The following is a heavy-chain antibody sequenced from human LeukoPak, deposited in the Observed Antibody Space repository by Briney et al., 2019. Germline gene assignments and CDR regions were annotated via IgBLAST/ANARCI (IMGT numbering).Heavy chain of an antibody. CDR1: GYTFTGYY. CDR3: ARDRNYYDSSGYLDY. CDR2: IDPNSGGT. V-gene: IGHV1-2*02. D-gene: IGHD3-22*01. Sequence: GASVKVSCKASGYTFTGYYMHWVRQAPGQGLEWMGWIDPNSGGTNYAQKFQGRATMTRDTSISTAYMELSRLRSDDTAVYYCARDRNYYDSSGYLDYWGQGTLVTVSS. J-gene: IGHJ4*02.